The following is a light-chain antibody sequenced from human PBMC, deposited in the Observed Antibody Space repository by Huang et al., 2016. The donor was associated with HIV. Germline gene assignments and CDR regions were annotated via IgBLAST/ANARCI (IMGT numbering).Light chain of an antibody. Sequence: IVMTQSPDTLSVSPGERATLSCRASQTVSNNVAWYQQRPGQAPRLLIYGASTRATGVPARFSANGSGTEFALTISSLTSEDFTLYYCQQYNDWPPTFGQGTRLEI. CDR2: GAS. J-gene: IGKJ2*01. CDR3: QQYNDWPPT. V-gene: IGKV3-15*01. CDR1: QTVSNN.